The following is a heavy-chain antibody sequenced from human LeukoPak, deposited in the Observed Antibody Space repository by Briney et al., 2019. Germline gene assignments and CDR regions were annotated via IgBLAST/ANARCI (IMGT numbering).Heavy chain of an antibody. D-gene: IGHD6-19*01. Sequence: GGSLRLSCAASGFTFSNYAMSWVRQAPGKGLEWVSGISGSGGSTYYADSVKGRFTISRDNSKNTLYLQMNSLRAEDTAVYYCAKARESTQYSSGWYGDYFDYRGQGTLVTVSS. CDR1: GFTFSNYA. V-gene: IGHV3-23*01. CDR2: ISGSGGST. J-gene: IGHJ4*02. CDR3: AKARESTQYSSGWYGDYFDY.